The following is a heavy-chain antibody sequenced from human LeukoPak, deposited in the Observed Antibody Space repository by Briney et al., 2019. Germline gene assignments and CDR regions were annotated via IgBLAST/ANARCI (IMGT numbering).Heavy chain of an antibody. J-gene: IGHJ6*02. D-gene: IGHD3-10*01. CDR1: GFTFSSYA. V-gene: IGHV3-23*01. CDR2: ISGSGGST. Sequence: GGSLRLSCAASGFTFSSYAMSWVRQAPGKGLEWVSAISGSGGSTYYADSVKGRFTISRDNSKNTLYLQMNSLRAEDTAVYYCAKDMVRGVNEKHYYYYGMDVWGQGTTVTVSS. CDR3: AKDMVRGVNEKHYYYYGMDV.